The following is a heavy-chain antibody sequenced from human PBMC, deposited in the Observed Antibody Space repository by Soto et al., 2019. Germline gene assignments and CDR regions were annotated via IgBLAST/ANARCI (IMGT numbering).Heavy chain of an antibody. J-gene: IGHJ4*02. CDR1: GFTFTKAW. D-gene: IGHD2-15*01. Sequence: GGSLRLSCAASGFTFTKAWMSWGRQAPGKGLEWVGRIKSRTDGGTTDYAAPVKGRFTVSRDDSKNTLYLQMNSLKTEDTAVYYCTTEGPGYCSGGSCYAIDYWGQGTLVTVSS. CDR3: TTEGPGYCSGGSCYAIDY. V-gene: IGHV3-15*01. CDR2: IKSRTDGGTT.